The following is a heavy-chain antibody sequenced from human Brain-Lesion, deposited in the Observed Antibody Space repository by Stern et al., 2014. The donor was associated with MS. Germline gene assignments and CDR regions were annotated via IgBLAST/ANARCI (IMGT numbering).Heavy chain of an antibody. CDR2: IFPRDSNT. CDR3: ARSPATPSGYDRFDY. Sequence: VQLLQSGAEVKKPGESLKISCEASGYLFDDYWIGWVRQMSGRGLELVAIIFPRDSNTRYSPSVQGQVTISADKSISTAYLPWSSLKPSDPAMYFCARSPATPSGYDRFDYWGQGALVTVSS. V-gene: IGHV5-51*03. D-gene: IGHD5-12*01. J-gene: IGHJ4*02. CDR1: GYLFDDYW.